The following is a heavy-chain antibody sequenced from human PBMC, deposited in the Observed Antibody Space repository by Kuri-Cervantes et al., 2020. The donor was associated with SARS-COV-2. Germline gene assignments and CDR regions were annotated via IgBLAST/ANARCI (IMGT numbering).Heavy chain of an antibody. V-gene: IGHV3-48*04. D-gene: IGHD3-10*01. J-gene: IGHJ4*02. CDR1: GFTFSSYA. Sequence: GGSLRLSCAASGFTFSSYAMHWVRQAPGGGLEWISYISSTRSTIDYADSVRGRFTISRDNAKSSLFLQMNSLRVEDTAVYYCARNSRSSGSEFDYWGQGTLVTVSS. CDR3: ARNSRSSGSEFDY. CDR2: ISSTRSTI.